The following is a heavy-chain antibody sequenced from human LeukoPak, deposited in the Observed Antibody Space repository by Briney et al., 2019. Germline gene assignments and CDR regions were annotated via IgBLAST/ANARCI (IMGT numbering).Heavy chain of an antibody. CDR1: GVSISSSNSY. CDR3: ARVKVVGGNYMDV. CDR2: IYYSGNT. Sequence: SETLSPTCTVSGVSISSSNSYWGWIRQPPGKGLEWIGSIYYSGNTYYNASLKSQVTISVDTSKNQFSLKLSSVTAADTAVHYCARVKVVGGNYMDVWGKGTTVTVSS. J-gene: IGHJ6*03. V-gene: IGHV4-39*07. D-gene: IGHD2-15*01.